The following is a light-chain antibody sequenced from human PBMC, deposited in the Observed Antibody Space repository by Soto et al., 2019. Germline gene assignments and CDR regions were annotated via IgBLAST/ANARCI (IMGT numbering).Light chain of an antibody. Sequence: QSALTQPASVSGSPGQSITISCTGTSSDFRDYNYVSWYQQHPGKVPKLIIYDVSYRPSGVSDRFSGSKSGSTASLTISGLQAEDEAGYYCSSYPTTNTVIFGGGTKLTVL. V-gene: IGLV2-14*03. J-gene: IGLJ2*01. CDR1: SSDFRDYNY. CDR2: DVS. CDR3: SSYPTTNTVI.